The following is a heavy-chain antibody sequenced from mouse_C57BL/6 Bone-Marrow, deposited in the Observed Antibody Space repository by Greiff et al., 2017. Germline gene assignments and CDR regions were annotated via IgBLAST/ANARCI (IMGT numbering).Heavy chain of an antibody. Sequence: QVHVKQSGAELARPGASVKLSCKASGYTFTSYGISWVKQRTGQGLEWIGEIDPRSGNTYYNEKFKGKATLTADKSSSTAYMELRSLTSEDSAVYFCARYRYYGSPWYFDVWGTGTTVTVSS. CDR2: IDPRSGNT. V-gene: IGHV1-81*01. D-gene: IGHD1-1*01. CDR1: GYTFTSYG. CDR3: ARYRYYGSPWYFDV. J-gene: IGHJ1*03.